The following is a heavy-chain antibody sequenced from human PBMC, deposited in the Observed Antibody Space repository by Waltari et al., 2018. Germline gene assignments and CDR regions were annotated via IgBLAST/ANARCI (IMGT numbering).Heavy chain of an antibody. Sequence: EVQLVESGGGWVQPGRSLRLSCAASGFTIGDYASSWFRQAPGKGLEWVGFIRSKAYGGTTEYAASVKGRFTISRDDSKSIAYLQMNSLKTEDTAVYYCTRETVTTGDAFDIWGQGTMVTVSS. D-gene: IGHD4-17*01. J-gene: IGHJ3*02. CDR3: TRETVTTGDAFDI. CDR1: GFTIGDYA. V-gene: IGHV3-49*03. CDR2: IRSKAYGGTT.